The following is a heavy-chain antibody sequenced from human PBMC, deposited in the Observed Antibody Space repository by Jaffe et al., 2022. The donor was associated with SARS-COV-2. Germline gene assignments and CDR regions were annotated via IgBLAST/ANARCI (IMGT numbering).Heavy chain of an antibody. J-gene: IGHJ5*02. D-gene: IGHD4-17*01. CDR1: GYTFTGYY. CDR3: ARDYGHPWDPTVTTKDENWFDP. Sequence: QVQLVQSGAEVKKPGASVKVSCKASGYTFTGYYMHWVRQAPGQGLEWMGWINPNSGGTNYAQKFQGRVTMTRDTSISTAYMELSRLRSDDTAVYYCARDYGHPWDPTVTTKDENWFDPWGQGTLVTVSS. CDR2: INPNSGGT. V-gene: IGHV1-2*02.